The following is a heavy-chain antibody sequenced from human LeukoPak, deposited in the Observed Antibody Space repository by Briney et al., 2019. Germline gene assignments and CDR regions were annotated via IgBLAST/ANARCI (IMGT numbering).Heavy chain of an antibody. CDR1: GESFSGYY. D-gene: IGHD1-26*01. V-gene: IGHV4-34*01. CDR3: ARAQWELLRAPHAEMYNWFDP. CDR2: INHSGST. Sequence: SETLSLTCAVYGESFSGYYWSWIRQPPGKGLEWIGEINHSGSTNYNPSLKSRVTISVDTSKNQFSLKLSSVTAVDTAVYYCARAQWELLRAPHAEMYNWFDPWGQGTLVTVSS. J-gene: IGHJ5*02.